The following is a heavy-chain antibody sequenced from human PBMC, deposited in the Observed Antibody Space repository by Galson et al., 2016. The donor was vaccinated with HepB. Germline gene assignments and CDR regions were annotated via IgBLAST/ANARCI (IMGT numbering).Heavy chain of an antibody. CDR3: ARHLDISGWSYHYNPMDV. D-gene: IGHD6-19*01. Sequence: SETLSLTCSVSGDSISTTYYYWGWLRQPPGKGPEWIGSVFRSGATAYSPSLQSRVTLMVDTSKNQFSLILTSVTAADTAVYYCARHLDISGWSYHYNPMDVWGQGTTVTVSS. J-gene: IGHJ6*02. CDR2: VFRSGAT. CDR1: GDSISTTYYY. V-gene: IGHV4-39*01.